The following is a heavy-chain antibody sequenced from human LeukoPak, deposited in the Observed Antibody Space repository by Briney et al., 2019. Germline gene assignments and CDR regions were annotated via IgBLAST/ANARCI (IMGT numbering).Heavy chain of an antibody. CDR3: ARGIFSLSLFDY. CDR1: GYTFTSYD. Sequence: ASVKLSCNASGYTFTSYDINWVRQATEQGLEWIGWMKSNGGNTGYAQKFQGRVTMTRNNSISTAYMELSSLRSEDKAVYYCARGIFSLSLFDYWGQGTLVTVSS. CDR2: MKSNGGNT. J-gene: IGHJ4*02. V-gene: IGHV1-8*01.